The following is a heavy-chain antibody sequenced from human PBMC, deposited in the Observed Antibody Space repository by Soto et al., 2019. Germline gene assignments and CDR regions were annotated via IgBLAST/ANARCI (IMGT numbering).Heavy chain of an antibody. V-gene: IGHV3-23*01. CDR1: GFTFSSYA. J-gene: IGHJ6*03. Sequence: GESLRLSCAASGFTFSSYAMSWVRQAPGKGLEWVSAISGSGGSTYYADSVKGRFTISRDNSKNTLYLQMNSLRAEDTAVYYCAKPKRGHYYYYYMDVWGKGTTVTVSS. CDR3: AKPKRGHYYYYYMDV. CDR2: ISGSGGST. D-gene: IGHD3-10*01.